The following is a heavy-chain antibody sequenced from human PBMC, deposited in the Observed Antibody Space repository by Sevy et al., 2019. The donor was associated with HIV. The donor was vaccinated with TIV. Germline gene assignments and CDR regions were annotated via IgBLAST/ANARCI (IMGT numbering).Heavy chain of an antibody. CDR3: AKELPAADGMDV. CDR2: IRYDGSNK. J-gene: IGHJ6*02. CDR1: GFTFSSYG. V-gene: IGHV3-30*02. Sequence: GGSLRLSCAASGFTFSSYGMHWVRQAPGKGLEWVAFIRYDGSNKYYADSVKGRFTISRDNSKNTLYLQMNSLRAEDTAVYYCAKELPAADGMDVWGQGTTVTVSS. D-gene: IGHD2-2*01.